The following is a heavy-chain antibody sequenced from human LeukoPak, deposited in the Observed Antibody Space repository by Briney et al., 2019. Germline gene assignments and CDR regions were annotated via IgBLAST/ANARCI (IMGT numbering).Heavy chain of an antibody. CDR1: GGSISSSSYY. J-gene: IGHJ4*02. V-gene: IGHV4-39*07. Sequence: SETLSLTCTVSGGSISSSSYYWGWIRQPPGEGLEWIASTSSGGHTFYNPSLKSRVTIPIDTSKNQFSLKLASVTAADTAIYYCARDQRSLYDFWGQGSLVTVSS. D-gene: IGHD1-26*01. CDR2: TSSGGHT. CDR3: ARDQRSLYDF.